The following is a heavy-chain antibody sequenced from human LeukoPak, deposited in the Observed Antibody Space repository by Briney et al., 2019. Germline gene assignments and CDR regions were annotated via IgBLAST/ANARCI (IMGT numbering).Heavy chain of an antibody. V-gene: IGHV1-18*01. CDR1: GYTFTRYG. Sequence: ASVKVTCMATGYTFTRYGIGWVRQAPGQGPEGMGWNGGYNGKTEYAQKVQRRVTMTTDTSTNTVYMELRSLRFDDTAVYYCARSPHDVGVVPAAYDHWGQGTLVTVSS. CDR3: ARSPHDVGVVPAAYDH. J-gene: IGHJ4*02. CDR2: NGGYNGKT. D-gene: IGHD2-2*01.